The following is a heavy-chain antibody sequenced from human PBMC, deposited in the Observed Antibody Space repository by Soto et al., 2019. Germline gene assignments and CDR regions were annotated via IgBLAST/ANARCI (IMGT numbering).Heavy chain of an antibody. CDR2: INHSGST. D-gene: IGHD3-16*02. J-gene: IGHJ6*04. CDR1: GESFSGYY. V-gene: IGHV4-34*01. Sequence: ENPALTFAAYGESFSGYYWSWIRQPPLNVLEWIGEINHSGSTNYNPSLKSRVTISVDTSKNQFSLKLSSVTAADTAVYYCARGGLYDYVWGSYRNYYYYGMDVWGKGTTVTVSS. CDR3: ARGGLYDYVWGSYRNYYYYGMDV.